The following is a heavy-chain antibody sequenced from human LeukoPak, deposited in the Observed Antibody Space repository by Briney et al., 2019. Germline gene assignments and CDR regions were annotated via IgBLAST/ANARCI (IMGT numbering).Heavy chain of an antibody. D-gene: IGHD3-10*01. J-gene: IGHJ5*02. CDR1: GGSISSYY. Sequence: SETLSLTCTVSGGSISSYYWSWIRQPPGKGLEWIGYIYYSGSTNYNPSLKSRVTISVDTSKNQFSLKLSSVTAADTAVYYSASAPPTMRVGGWFFPWGQGTLVTVSS. V-gene: IGHV4-59*01. CDR2: IYYSGST. CDR3: ASAPPTMRVGGWFFP.